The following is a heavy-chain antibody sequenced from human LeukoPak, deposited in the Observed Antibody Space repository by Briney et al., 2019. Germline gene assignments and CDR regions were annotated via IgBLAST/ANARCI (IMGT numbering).Heavy chain of an antibody. CDR3: AKLPLELLFFDY. J-gene: IGHJ4*02. V-gene: IGHV3-23*01. CDR2: ISGSGGST. CDR1: GFTFSSYA. D-gene: IGHD1-7*01. Sequence: GGSLRLSCAASGFTFSSYAMSWVRQAPGKGLEWVSAISGSGGSTYCADSVKGRFTISRDNSKNTLYLQMNSLRAEDTAVYYCAKLPLELLFFDYWGQGTLVTVSS.